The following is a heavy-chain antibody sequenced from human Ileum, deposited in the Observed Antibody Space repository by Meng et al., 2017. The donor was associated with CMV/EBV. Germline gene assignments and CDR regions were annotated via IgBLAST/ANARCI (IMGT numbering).Heavy chain of an antibody. J-gene: IGHJ4*02. V-gene: IGHV3-53*01. CDR1: GFTFSTYA. Sequence: ASGFTFSTYAMSWVRQAPGKGLEWVSVIYSGGSKYYADSVKGRFTISRDNSKNTLYLQMNSLRAEDTAVYYCAREYSGSYRRYYFDYWGQGTLVTVSS. D-gene: IGHD1-26*01. CDR2: IYSGGSK. CDR3: AREYSGSYRRYYFDY.